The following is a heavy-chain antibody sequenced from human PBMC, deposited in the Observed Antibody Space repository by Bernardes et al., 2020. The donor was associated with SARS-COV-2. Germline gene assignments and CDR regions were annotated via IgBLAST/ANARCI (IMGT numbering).Heavy chain of an antibody. CDR3: AKDRDSSGYYQEY. V-gene: IGHV3-30*02. Sequence: GGSLRLSCAASGFNFGSYGMVWVRQAPGKGLEWVAFIRDDGSDKYYADSVKGRFIISRDNSKNTLYLQMNGLRAEDTALYYCAKDRDSSGYYQEYWGQGTLVTVSS. CDR2: IRDDGSDK. D-gene: IGHD3-22*01. CDR1: GFNFGSYG. J-gene: IGHJ4*02.